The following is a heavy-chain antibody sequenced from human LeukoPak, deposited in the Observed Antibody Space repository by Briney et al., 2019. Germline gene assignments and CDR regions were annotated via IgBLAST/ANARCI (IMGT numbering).Heavy chain of an antibody. D-gene: IGHD2-15*01. V-gene: IGHV4-30-2*01. Sequence: PSQTLSLTCAVSGGSVSSGGYSWSWIRQPPGKGLEWIGYIYQSGSTYYNPSLKSRVTISVDRSKNQFSLKLSSVTAADTAVYYCARGGGYFSYFDYWGQGTLVNVSS. CDR2: IYQSGST. CDR1: GGSVSSGGYS. CDR3: ARGGGYFSYFDY. J-gene: IGHJ4*02.